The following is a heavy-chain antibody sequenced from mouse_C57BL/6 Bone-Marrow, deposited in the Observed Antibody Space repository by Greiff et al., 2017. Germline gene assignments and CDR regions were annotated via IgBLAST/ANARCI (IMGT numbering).Heavy chain of an antibody. J-gene: IGHJ3*01. V-gene: IGHV1-50*01. Sequence: QVQLQQSGAELVKPGASVKLSCKASGYTFTSYWMQWVNQRPGQGLEWIGEIDPSDSYTNYNQKFKGKATLTVDPSSSTAYMQLSSLTSEDSAVYYCVTAQATAWFAYWGQGTLVTVSA. CDR3: VTAQATAWFAY. D-gene: IGHD3-2*02. CDR1: GYTFTSYW. CDR2: IDPSDSYT.